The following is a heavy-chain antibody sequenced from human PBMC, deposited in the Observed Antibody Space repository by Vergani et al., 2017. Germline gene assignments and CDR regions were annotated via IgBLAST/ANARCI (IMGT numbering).Heavy chain of an antibody. CDR1: GATFRSNT. Sequence: QVQLVQSGAEVKKPGSSVKVSCKASGATFRSNTISWVRQVPGQGLEWMGRIIPVLGKTKYAQDFQGRLTITADTSTSTAYMELTSLRSQDTAVYYCARAYCVGDCYSIYWYFDLWGRGTLVTVSS. CDR3: ARAYCVGDCYSIYWYFDL. J-gene: IGHJ2*01. CDR2: IIPVLGKT. V-gene: IGHV1-69*08. D-gene: IGHD2-21*02.